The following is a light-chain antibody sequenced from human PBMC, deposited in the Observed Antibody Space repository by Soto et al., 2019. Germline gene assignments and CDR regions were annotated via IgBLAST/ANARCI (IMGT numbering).Light chain of an antibody. J-gene: IGKJ1*01. Sequence: DIQMTQSPSTLSATIGDRVTITCLASQNLNDWLAWFQQKPGKAPTLLIYKASGLESGVPSRFSGSGSGTEFTLTISSLQPDDFSTYYCQQYNSYPWTFGQGTKVEIK. CDR2: KAS. V-gene: IGKV1-5*03. CDR1: QNLNDW. CDR3: QQYNSYPWT.